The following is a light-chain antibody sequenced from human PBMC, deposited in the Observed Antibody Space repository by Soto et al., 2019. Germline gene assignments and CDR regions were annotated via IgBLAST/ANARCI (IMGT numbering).Light chain of an antibody. J-gene: IGKJ4*01. CDR3: QQCGSSPLT. V-gene: IGKV3-20*01. CDR2: AAS. Sequence: EIVLTQSPGTLSLSPGERATLSCRASQSVSSSYLAWYQQKPGQAPRLLIYAASSRATGLPDRFSGSGSGTDFTLTISRLEPEDFAVYYCQQCGSSPLTFGGGTKVEIK. CDR1: QSVSSSY.